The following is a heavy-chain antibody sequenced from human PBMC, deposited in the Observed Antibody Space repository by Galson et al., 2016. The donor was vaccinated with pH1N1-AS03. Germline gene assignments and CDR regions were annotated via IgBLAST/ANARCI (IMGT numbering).Heavy chain of an antibody. J-gene: IGHJ4*02. D-gene: IGHD6-19*01. CDR1: GFTFSSSA. CDR2: ISANADST. CDR3: AKVGGWQWLVP. V-gene: IGHV3-23*01. Sequence: SLRLPCAASGFTFSSSAMTWVRQAPGKGLNWVSYISANADSTYYADSVKGRFIISRDNSKYYLYLQLNSLRPEDTAVYYCAKVGGWQWLVPGGQGTLVTVSS.